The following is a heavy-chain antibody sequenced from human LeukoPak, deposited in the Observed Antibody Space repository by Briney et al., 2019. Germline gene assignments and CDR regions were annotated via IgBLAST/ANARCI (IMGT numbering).Heavy chain of an antibody. V-gene: IGHV1-18*01. CDR3: ARTAYCGGDCYSGPHYFDY. J-gene: IGHJ4*02. CDR2: ISAYNGNT. Sequence: ASVKVSCKASGYTFTSYGISWVRQAPGQGLEWMGWISAYNGNTKYSQKFQGRVTITRDTSASTAYMELSSLRSEDTAVYYCARTAYCGGDCYSGPHYFDYWGQGTLVTVSS. D-gene: IGHD2-21*02. CDR1: GYTFTSYG.